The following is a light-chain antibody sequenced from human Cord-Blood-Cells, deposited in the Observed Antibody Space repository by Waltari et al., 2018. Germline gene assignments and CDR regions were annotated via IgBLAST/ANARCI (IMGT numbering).Light chain of an antibody. Sequence: GDRVIITCRASQSISSYLNWYQQKPGKAPKLLIYAASSLQSGVPSRFSGSGSGTDFTLTISSLQPEDFATYYCQQSYSTPPVTFGQGTRLEIK. CDR2: AAS. V-gene: IGKV1-39*01. J-gene: IGKJ5*01. CDR3: QQSYSTPPVT. CDR1: QSISSY.